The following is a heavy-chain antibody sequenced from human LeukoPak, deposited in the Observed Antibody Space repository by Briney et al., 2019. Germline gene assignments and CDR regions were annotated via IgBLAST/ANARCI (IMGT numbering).Heavy chain of an antibody. CDR3: ARDMNSGWFGYKWFHP. CDR1: GGSISSYY. D-gene: IGHD6-19*01. J-gene: IGHJ5*02. CDR2: IYTSGST. Sequence: PSETLSLTCTVSGGSISSYYWSWIRQPAGKGLEWIGRIYTSGSTNYNPSLKSRVTMSVDTSKNQFSLKLSSVTAADTAVYYCARDMNSGWFGYKWFHPWGQGTLVTVSS. V-gene: IGHV4-4*07.